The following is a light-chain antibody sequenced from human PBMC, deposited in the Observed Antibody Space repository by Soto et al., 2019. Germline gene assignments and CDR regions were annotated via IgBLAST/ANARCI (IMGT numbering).Light chain of an antibody. CDR2: SNN. V-gene: IGLV1-44*01. CDR1: SSNIGSNT. J-gene: IGLJ2*01. CDR3: AAWDDSLNGPV. Sequence: QSVLTKPPSASGTPGQRFTISCSGSSSNIGSNTVNWYQQLPGTAPKLLIYSNNQRPSGVPDRFSGSKSGTSASLAISGRQSEDGADYYCAAWDDSLNGPVFGGGTKLTVL.